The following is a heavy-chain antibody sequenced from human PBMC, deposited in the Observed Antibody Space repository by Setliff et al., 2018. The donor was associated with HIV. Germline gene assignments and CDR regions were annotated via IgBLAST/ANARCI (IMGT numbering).Heavy chain of an antibody. CDR3: ARHRAVAGANYFDF. CDR1: SGSIHSGSYY. J-gene: IGHJ4*02. V-gene: IGHV4-61*02. CDR2: IYTSGST. D-gene: IGHD6-19*01. Sequence: SETLSLTCIVSSGSIHSGSYYWSWIRQPVGKGLEWIGRIYTSGSTDYNPSLKSRVAISVDTSKNHFSLNLTSVTAADTAIYYCARHRAVAGANYFDFWGQGTLVTV.